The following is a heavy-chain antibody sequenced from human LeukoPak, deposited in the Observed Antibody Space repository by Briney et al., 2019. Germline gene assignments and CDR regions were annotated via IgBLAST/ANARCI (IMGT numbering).Heavy chain of an antibody. Sequence: GGSPRLSCAASGFTFSRYSINWVRQAPGERLEWVSYLSSSSSYIYYADSVKGRFTISRDNAKNSLYLQMNSLRAEDTAVYYWAREVEGPYSSSWYEGGDYWGQGTLVTVSS. CDR3: AREVEGPYSSSWYEGGDY. V-gene: IGHV3-21*01. D-gene: IGHD6-13*01. J-gene: IGHJ4*02. CDR1: GFTFSRYS. CDR2: LSSSSSYI.